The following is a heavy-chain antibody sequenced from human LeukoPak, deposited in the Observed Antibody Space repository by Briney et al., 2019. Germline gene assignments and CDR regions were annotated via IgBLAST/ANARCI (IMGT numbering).Heavy chain of an antibody. V-gene: IGHV4-38-2*01. CDR2: IYHSGST. CDR1: GYSLSSGYY. CDR3: ARSGVLYGIQA. J-gene: IGHJ5*02. Sequence: SETLSLTCAVSGYSLSSGYYWGWIRQPPGKGLEWIGFIYHSGSTYYNPSLKSRVTISVDTSKNQFSLKLSSVTAADTAVYYCARSGVLYGIQAWGQGTLVTVSS. D-gene: IGHD2-15*01.